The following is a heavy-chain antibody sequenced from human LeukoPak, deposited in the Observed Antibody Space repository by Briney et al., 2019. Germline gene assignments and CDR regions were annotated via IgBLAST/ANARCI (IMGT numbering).Heavy chain of an antibody. CDR3: AKDRATVTKRGTYSDY. J-gene: IGHJ4*02. CDR1: GFTFSSYA. V-gene: IGHV3-23*01. CDR2: ISGSGGST. D-gene: IGHD4-17*01. Sequence: PGGSLRLSCAASGFTFSSYAMSWVRQAPGKGLEWVSAISGSGGSTYYADSVKGRFTISRDNSKNTLYLQMNSLRAEDTAVYYCAKDRATVTKRGTYSDYWGQGTLVTVSS.